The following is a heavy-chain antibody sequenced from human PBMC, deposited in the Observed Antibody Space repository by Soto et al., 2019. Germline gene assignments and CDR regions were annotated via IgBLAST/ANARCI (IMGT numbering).Heavy chain of an antibody. CDR2: ISNDGKTA. D-gene: IGHD6-25*01. Sequence: EMQLAQSGGGLVRPGGSLRLSCSASGFNFRGYYMHWVRQAPGKGLVWVSRISNDGKTATYADFVEGRFIVSKDNGNNMVNLQMNSLTVEDTAVYFCVRGGSCFDLWGQGSVVTVSP. V-gene: IGHV3-74*03. CDR3: VRGGSCFDL. J-gene: IGHJ5*02. CDR1: GFNFRGYY.